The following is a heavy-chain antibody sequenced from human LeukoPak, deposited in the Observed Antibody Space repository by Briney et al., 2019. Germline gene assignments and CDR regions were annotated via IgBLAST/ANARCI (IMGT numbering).Heavy chain of an antibody. Sequence: ASVKASCKASGYTFTSYYMHWVRQAPGQGLEWMGIINPSGGSTSYAQKFQGRVTMTRDMSTSTVYMELSSLRSEDTAVYYCARDRATYYDFWSGYYLGPTGQSYYYYYMDVWGKGTTVTVSS. V-gene: IGHV1-46*01. D-gene: IGHD3-3*01. CDR3: ARDRATYYDFWSGYYLGPTGQSYYYYYMDV. J-gene: IGHJ6*03. CDR2: INPSGGST. CDR1: GYTFTSYY.